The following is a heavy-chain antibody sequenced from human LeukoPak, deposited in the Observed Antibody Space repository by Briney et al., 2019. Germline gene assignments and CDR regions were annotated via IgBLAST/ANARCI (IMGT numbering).Heavy chain of an antibody. V-gene: IGHV4-61*01. D-gene: IGHD3-16*02. CDR3: ASFWYYDYVWGSYPPDY. CDR1: GGSVSSGSYY. CDR2: IYYSGST. J-gene: IGHJ4*02. Sequence: KPSETLSLTCTVSGGSVSSGSYYWSWIRQPPGKGLEWIGYIYYSGSTNYNPSLESRVTISVDTSKNQFSLKLSSVTAADTAVYYCASFWYYDYVWGSYPPDYWGQGTLVTVSS.